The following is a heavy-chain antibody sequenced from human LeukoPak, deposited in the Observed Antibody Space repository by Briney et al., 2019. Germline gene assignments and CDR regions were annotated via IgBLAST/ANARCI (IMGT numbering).Heavy chain of an antibody. Sequence: NPGGSLRLSCAASGFTFSDYYMSWMRQAPGKGLEWVSYISSSGSTIYYADSVKGRFTISRDNAKNSLYLQMNSLRAEDTAVYYCARDVYGSTSYFDYWGQGTLVTVSS. CDR1: GFTFSDYY. J-gene: IGHJ4*02. D-gene: IGHD3-10*01. CDR2: ISSSGSTI. CDR3: ARDVYGSTSYFDY. V-gene: IGHV3-11*04.